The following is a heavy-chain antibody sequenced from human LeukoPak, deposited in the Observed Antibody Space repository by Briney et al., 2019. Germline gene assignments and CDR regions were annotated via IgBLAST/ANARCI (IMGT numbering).Heavy chain of an antibody. V-gene: IGHV1-18*04. CDR1: GYTFTSYG. CDR3: ARAGNYYDSSGTPFDY. J-gene: IGHJ4*02. Sequence: SASVSCKASGYTFTSYGISWVRQAPGQGLEWMGWTTAYSGNTNYAQKLQGRVTMTTDTSTSTAYMELRSPRPDDTAVYYCARAGNYYDSSGTPFDYWGQGTLVTVSS. D-gene: IGHD3-22*01. CDR2: TTAYSGNT.